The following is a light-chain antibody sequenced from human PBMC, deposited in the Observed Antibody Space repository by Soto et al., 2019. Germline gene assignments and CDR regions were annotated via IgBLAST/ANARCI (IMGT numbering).Light chain of an antibody. CDR1: QSISAN. Sequence: DIQMTQSPSSLSASVGDRVTLTCRASQSISANLNWYPQKPGKAPNLLIYAASSLQSGVPSRFSGSGSGTDFTLTISSLQPEDFATYYCQQSYSTPQTFGQGTKVDIK. V-gene: IGKV1-39*01. CDR3: QQSYSTPQT. J-gene: IGKJ1*01. CDR2: AAS.